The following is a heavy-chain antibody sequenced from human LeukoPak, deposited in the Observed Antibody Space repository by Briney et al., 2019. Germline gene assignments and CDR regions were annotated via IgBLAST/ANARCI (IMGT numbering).Heavy chain of an antibody. Sequence: GGSLRLSCAASRFTFSSYAMHWVRQAPGKGLEWVAVISYDGSNKYYADSVKGRFTISRDNSKNTLYLQMNSLRAEDTAVYYCASIAAAPPDYWGQGTLVTVSS. J-gene: IGHJ4*02. V-gene: IGHV3-30-3*01. CDR1: RFTFSSYA. D-gene: IGHD6-13*01. CDR2: ISYDGSNK. CDR3: ASIAAAPPDY.